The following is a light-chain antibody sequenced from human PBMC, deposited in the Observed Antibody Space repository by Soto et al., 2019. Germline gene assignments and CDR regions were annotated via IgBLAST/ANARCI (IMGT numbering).Light chain of an antibody. CDR1: SSDFGSYNL. Sequence: QSVLTQPASVSGSPGQSITISCTRTSSDFGSYNLVSWYQQHPGKAPKLMIYEDSKRPSGVSNRFSGSKSGNTASLTISGLQAEDDADYYCCSYAGSSTYVFGTGTKVTVL. CDR3: CSYAGSSTYV. V-gene: IGLV2-23*01. CDR2: EDS. J-gene: IGLJ1*01.